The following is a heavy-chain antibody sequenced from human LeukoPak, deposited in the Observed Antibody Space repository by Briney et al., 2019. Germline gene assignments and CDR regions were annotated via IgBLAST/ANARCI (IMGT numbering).Heavy chain of an antibody. CDR2: SGSGDKT. Sequence: GGSLRFSCAASGFTFSSDAMNWVRQRPGKGLVWVSISGSGDKTYYADSVKGRFTISRDNSKNTLYLQMNSLRAEDTAVYFCAKDRSLNGGNSNGYFDYWGQGTLVTVSS. CDR3: AKDRSLNGGNSNGYFDY. D-gene: IGHD4-23*01. J-gene: IGHJ4*02. CDR1: GFTFSSDA. V-gene: IGHV3-23*01.